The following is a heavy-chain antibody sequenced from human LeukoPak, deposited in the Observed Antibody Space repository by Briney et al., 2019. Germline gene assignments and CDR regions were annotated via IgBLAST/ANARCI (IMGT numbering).Heavy chain of an antibody. Sequence: SETLSLTCTVSGGSISSYYWSWIRQPPGKGLEWIGYIYYSGSTNYNPSLKSRVTISVDTSKNQFSLKLSSVTAADTAVYYCARESGGGLGLDYWGQGTLVTVSS. CDR1: GGSISSYY. V-gene: IGHV4-59*01. J-gene: IGHJ4*02. D-gene: IGHD3/OR15-3a*01. CDR2: IYYSGST. CDR3: ARESGGGLGLDY.